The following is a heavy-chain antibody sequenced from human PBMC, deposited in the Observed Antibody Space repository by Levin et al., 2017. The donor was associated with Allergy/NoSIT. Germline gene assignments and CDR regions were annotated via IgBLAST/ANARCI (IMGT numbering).Heavy chain of an antibody. D-gene: IGHD2-8*02. CDR2: IYYSGST. J-gene: IGHJ6*03. CDR1: GGSISSYY. V-gene: IGHV4-59*01. CDR3: ARGNGYCTGGVCYNWWAYYYYYMDV. Sequence: SETLSLTCTVSGGSISSYYWSWIRQPPGKGLEWIGYIYYSGSTNYNPSLKSRVTISVDTSKNQFSLKLSSVTAADTAVYYCARGNGYCTGGVCYNWWAYYYYYMDVWGKGTTVTVSS.